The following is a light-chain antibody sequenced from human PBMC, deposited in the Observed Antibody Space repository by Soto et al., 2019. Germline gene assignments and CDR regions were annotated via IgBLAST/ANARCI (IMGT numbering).Light chain of an antibody. V-gene: IGKV3-11*01. J-gene: IGKJ4*01. CDR2: DAS. CDR1: QGVSSY. CDR3: QHRSNWPLT. Sequence: EIVLTQSPATLSLSPGERATLSCSASQGVSSYLAWYQQNPGQAPRLLIYDASNRATGIPARFSGSGSGTDFTLTISSLEPEDFAVYYCQHRSNWPLTFGGGTKVDI.